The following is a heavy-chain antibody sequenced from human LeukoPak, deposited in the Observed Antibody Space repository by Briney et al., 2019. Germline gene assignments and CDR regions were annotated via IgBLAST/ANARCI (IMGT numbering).Heavy chain of an antibody. CDR2: ISWNSGSI. J-gene: IGHJ4*02. CDR3: AKDPIPGGDGYNPLDY. V-gene: IGHV3-9*01. D-gene: IGHD5-24*01. CDR1: GFTFDDYA. Sequence: PGRSLRLSCAASGFTFDDYAMHWVRQAPGKGLEWVSGISWNSGSIGYADSVKGRFTISRDNAKNSLCLQMNSLRAEDTALYYCAKDPIPGGDGYNPLDYWGQGTLVTVSS.